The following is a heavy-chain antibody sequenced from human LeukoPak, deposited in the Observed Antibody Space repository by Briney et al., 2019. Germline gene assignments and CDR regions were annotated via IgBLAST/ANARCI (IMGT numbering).Heavy chain of an antibody. CDR1: GDSVNSLDV. Sequence: SETLSLTCTVSGDSVNSLDVWSWVRQPPGKGLEWIGEMYLSGTTHSNPSVKSRVTILIDKSKNQFFLNLSSVTAADTAVYYCAGLVGRYSSGLYYYYFDYWGQGTLVTVSS. D-gene: IGHD3-22*01. V-gene: IGHV4-4*02. CDR2: MYLSGTT. CDR3: AGLVGRYSSGLYYYYFDY. J-gene: IGHJ4*02.